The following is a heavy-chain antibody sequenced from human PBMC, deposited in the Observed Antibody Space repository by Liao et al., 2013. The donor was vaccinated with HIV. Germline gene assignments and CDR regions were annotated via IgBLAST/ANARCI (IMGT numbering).Heavy chain of an antibody. D-gene: IGHD3-22*01. Sequence: QLQLQESGSGLVKPSETLSLTCAVSGGSIIYGGYSWSWIRQSPGKGLEWIGYFYHSGTTYYSPSLKSRVSISVDMSKNQFSLKLRSVTAADTAVYYCARAVSSDNYHDAFDTWGQGTMVTVSS. CDR3: ARAVSSDNYHDAFDT. CDR2: FYHSGTT. CDR1: GGSIIYGGYS. V-gene: IGHV4-30-2*06. J-gene: IGHJ3*02.